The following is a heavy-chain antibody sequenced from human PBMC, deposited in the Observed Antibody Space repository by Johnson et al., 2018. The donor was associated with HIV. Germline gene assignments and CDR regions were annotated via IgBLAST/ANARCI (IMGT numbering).Heavy chain of an antibody. D-gene: IGHD3-22*01. Sequence: EVQLVESGRGVVRPVGSLTLSCEASAFTFDDYGMSWVRQAPGKGLEWISTINWNGGRTGYVDSLKGRFTISRDNAKNSLYLQMDSLRPEDTALYYCVRGGLGYQNFHDPFDVWGQGTVVTVSS. J-gene: IGHJ3*01. V-gene: IGHV3-20*04. CDR2: INWNGGRT. CDR3: VRGGLGYQNFHDPFDV. CDR1: AFTFDDYG.